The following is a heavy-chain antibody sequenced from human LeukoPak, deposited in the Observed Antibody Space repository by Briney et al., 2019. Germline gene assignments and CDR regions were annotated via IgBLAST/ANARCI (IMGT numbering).Heavy chain of an antibody. CDR2: INWNGGST. Sequence: GGSLRLSCAASGFTFDDYGMSRVRQAPGKGLEWVSGINWNGGSTGYADSVKGRFTISRDNAKSSLYLQMNSLRAEDTALYWRARDNWRNIAPAGYNWFDPSGQGTLVTASS. CDR3: ARDNWRNIAPAGYNWFDP. D-gene: IGHD6-13*01. J-gene: IGHJ5*02. CDR1: GFTFDDYG. V-gene: IGHV3-20*04.